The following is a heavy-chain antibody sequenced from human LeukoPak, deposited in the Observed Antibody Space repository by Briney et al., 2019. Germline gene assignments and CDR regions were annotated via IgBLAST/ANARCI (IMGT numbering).Heavy chain of an antibody. Sequence: PSETLSLTCAVSGGSINSYYWNWIRQPAGKGLEWIGRIYSTGSTNYNPSLKSRVTMSIDTSKNRFSLKLGSVTAADTAVYYCARYLAACPGFDSWGQGTLVTVSS. V-gene: IGHV4-59*10. J-gene: IGHJ4*02. CDR1: GGSINSYY. CDR3: ARYLAACPGFDS. CDR2: IYSTGST. D-gene: IGHD6-6*01.